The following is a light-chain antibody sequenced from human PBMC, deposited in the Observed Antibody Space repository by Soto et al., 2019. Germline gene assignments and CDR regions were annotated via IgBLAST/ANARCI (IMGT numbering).Light chain of an antibody. V-gene: IGKV3-11*01. Sequence: EIVLTQSPATLSLSPGERATLSCRASQSISSYLAWYQQKPDQAPRLLIYDASNRATGIPARFSGSESGTDFTITISILEPEDFAVYYSHQRSTWPFTFCHGNKVDIK. J-gene: IGKJ3*01. CDR3: HQRSTWPFT. CDR2: DAS. CDR1: QSISSY.